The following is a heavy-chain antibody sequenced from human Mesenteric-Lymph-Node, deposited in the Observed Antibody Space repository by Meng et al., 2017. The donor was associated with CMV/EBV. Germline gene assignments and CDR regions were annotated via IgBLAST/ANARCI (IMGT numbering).Heavy chain of an antibody. CDR3: ARKHAPSGYARNWFDP. J-gene: IGHJ5*02. CDR2: IYDSGRT. V-gene: IGHV4-31*02. CDR1: GGSISSGGYF. D-gene: IGHD5-12*01. Sequence: GGSISSGGYFWSWIRQHPGKGLEYIGNIYDSGRTYYHPSLKSRVTISVDTSKNQFSLKLSSVTAADTAVYYCARKHAPSGYARNWFDPWGQGTLVTVSS.